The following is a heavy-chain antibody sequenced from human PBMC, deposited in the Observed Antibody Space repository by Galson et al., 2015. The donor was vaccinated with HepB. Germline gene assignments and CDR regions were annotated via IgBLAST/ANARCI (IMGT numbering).Heavy chain of an antibody. V-gene: IGHV4-59*01. J-gene: IGHJ4*02. CDR3: ARSGPETGTFGY. D-gene: IGHD1-7*01. Sequence: SETLSLTCTVSGGSISSYYWSWIRQPPGKGLEWFGYISYSGSTNYNPSLKSRVTISVDTSKNQFSLKLSSVTAADTAVYYCARSGPETGTFGYWGQGTLVTVSS. CDR2: ISYSGST. CDR1: GGSISSYY.